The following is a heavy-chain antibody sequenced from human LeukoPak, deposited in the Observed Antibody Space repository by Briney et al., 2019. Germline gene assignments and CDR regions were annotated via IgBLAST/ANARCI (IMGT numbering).Heavy chain of an antibody. CDR1: GGSIGSSVYY. J-gene: IGHJ5*02. V-gene: IGHV4-39*01. D-gene: IGHD1-26*01. Sequence: SETLSLTCTVSGGSIGSSVYYWGWIRQPPGKGLEWIGTIYYSGYTYYNPSLKSRVTISVDTSKKQFSLNLKSVTAADTAVYYCARLAVMGATRWFDPWGQGILVTVSS. CDR3: ARLAVMGATRWFDP. CDR2: IYYSGYT.